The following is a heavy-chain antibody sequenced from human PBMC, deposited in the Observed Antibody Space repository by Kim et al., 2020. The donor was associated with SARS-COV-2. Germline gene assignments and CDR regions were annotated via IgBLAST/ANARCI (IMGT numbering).Heavy chain of an antibody. D-gene: IGHD3-22*01. CDR3: ARGYDSSGYYCYFDY. V-gene: IGHV1-2*02. Sequence: ASVKVSCKASGYTFTGYYMHWVRQAPGQGLEWMGWINPNSGGTNYAQKFQGRVTMTRDTSISTAYMELSRLRSDDTAVYYCARGYDSSGYYCYFDYWGQGTLVTVSS. CDR2: INPNSGGT. CDR1: GYTFTGYY. J-gene: IGHJ4*02.